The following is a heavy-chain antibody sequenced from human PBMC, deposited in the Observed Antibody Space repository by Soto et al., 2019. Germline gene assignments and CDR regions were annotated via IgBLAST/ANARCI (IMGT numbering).Heavy chain of an antibody. CDR3: GRVPVYDILAGYTAGGSDY. CDR1: GGSISSGGNN. D-gene: IGHD3-9*01. Sequence: QVQLQESGPGLVKPSQTLSLPCTVSGGSISSGGNNWSWIRQHPGKGLEWIGYIYYSGRTYYNPSLNGRVTISADTSKNQFSLKLSSVTAADSAVYYCGRVPVYDILAGYTAGGSDYRCQGTLVTVSS. V-gene: IGHV4-31*03. CDR2: IYYSGRT. J-gene: IGHJ4*02.